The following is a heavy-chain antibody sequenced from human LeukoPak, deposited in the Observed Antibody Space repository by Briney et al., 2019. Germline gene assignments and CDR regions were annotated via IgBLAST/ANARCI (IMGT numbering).Heavy chain of an antibody. J-gene: IGHJ4*02. CDR3: ARVTGYMTEDYFDY. CDR2: INHSGGT. Sequence: ASETLSLTCAVYGGSFSGYYWSWIRQPPGKGLEWIGEINHSGGTNYNPSLKSRVTISVDTSKNQFSLRLSSVTAADTAVYYCARVTGYMTEDYFDYWGQGTLITVSS. CDR1: GGSFSGYY. D-gene: IGHD6-13*01. V-gene: IGHV4-34*01.